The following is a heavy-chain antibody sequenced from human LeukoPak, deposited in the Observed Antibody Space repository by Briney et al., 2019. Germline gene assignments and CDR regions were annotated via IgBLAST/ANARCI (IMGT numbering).Heavy chain of an antibody. CDR1: GFTFSDYY. CDR3: ARKGDIVATNWFDP. V-gene: IGHV3-11*01. CDR2: ISSSGSTM. D-gene: IGHD5-12*01. J-gene: IGHJ5*02. Sequence: GGSLRLSCAASGFTFSDYYMSWIRQAPGKGLEWVSYISSSGSTMYYADSVKGRFTISRDNAKNSLYLQMNSLRAEDTAVYYCARKGDIVATNWFDPWGQGTLVTVSS.